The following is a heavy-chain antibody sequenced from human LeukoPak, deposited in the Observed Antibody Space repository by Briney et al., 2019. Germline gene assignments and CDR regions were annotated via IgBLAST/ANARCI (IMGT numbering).Heavy chain of an antibody. CDR2: ISSSSSYI. CDR3: AKDRTKVGLTPMGRRYYFDY. V-gene: IGHV3-21*01. D-gene: IGHD3-16*01. J-gene: IGHJ4*02. Sequence: GGSLRLSCAASGFTFSSYSMNWVRQAPGKGLEWVSSISSSSSYIYYADSVKGRFTISRDNAKNSLYLQMNSLRAEDTAVYYCAKDRTKVGLTPMGRRYYFDYWGQGTLVTVSS. CDR1: GFTFSSYS.